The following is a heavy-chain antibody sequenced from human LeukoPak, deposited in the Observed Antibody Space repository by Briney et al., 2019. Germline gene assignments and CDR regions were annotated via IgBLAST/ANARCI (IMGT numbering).Heavy chain of an antibody. CDR3: ARGPYYYGSGSYSFLYYYMDV. CDR1: GFTFSSYA. J-gene: IGHJ6*03. V-gene: IGHV3-23*01. Sequence: GGSLRLSCAASGFTFSSYAMSWVRQAPGKGLEWVSAVRGSGDRTHYADSVKGRFTISRDNSKNTLYLQMNSLRAEDTAVYYCARGPYYYGSGSYSFLYYYMDVWGKGTTVTVSS. CDR2: VRGSGDRT. D-gene: IGHD3-10*01.